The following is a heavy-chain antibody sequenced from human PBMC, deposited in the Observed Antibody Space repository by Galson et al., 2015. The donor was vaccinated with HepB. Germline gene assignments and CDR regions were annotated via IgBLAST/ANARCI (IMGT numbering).Heavy chain of an antibody. J-gene: IGHJ4*02. CDR3: VKDLGWVDDY. D-gene: IGHD3-3*01. Sequence: SLRLSCAFSGFSFRTYAMFWVRQAPVKGLEYVSGISSDGTSTYYVDSVRGRFTLSRDTSKNTMYLQMSSLRPEDTAVYYCVKDLGWVDDYWGQGTLVTVSS. CDR1: GFSFRTYA. V-gene: IGHV3-64D*06. CDR2: ISSDGTST.